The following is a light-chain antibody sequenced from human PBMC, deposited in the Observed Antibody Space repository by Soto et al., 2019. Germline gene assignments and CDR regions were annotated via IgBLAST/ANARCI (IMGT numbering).Light chain of an antibody. V-gene: IGLV2-14*01. CDR3: NSYTSSQTGV. J-gene: IGLJ1*01. Sequence: QSALTQPASVSGSPGQSITISCTETASNVGTYNYVSWYQQYPDKVPKLLIYDVTKRPPGVSDRFSGSKSGNTASLTISGLQAEDEADYYCNSYTSSQTGVFGTGTKLTVL. CDR2: DVT. CDR1: ASNVGTYNY.